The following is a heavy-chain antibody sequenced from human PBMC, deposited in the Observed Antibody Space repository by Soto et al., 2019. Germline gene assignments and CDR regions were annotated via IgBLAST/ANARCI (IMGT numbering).Heavy chain of an antibody. J-gene: IGHJ6*02. V-gene: IGHV1-69*13. Sequence: GASVKVSCKASGGTFSSYAISWVRQAPGQGLEWMGGVIPIFGTANYAQKFQGRVTITADESTSTAYMELSSLRFEDTAVYYCASPPPPISGSYSPYYYGMDVWGQGTTVTVSS. CDR3: ASPPPPISGSYSPYYYGMDV. CDR1: GGTFSSYA. CDR2: VIPIFGTA. D-gene: IGHD3-10*01.